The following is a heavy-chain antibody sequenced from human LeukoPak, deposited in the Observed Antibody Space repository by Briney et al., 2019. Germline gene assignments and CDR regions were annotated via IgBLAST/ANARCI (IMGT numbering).Heavy chain of an antibody. D-gene: IGHD1-26*01. J-gene: IGHJ6*03. CDR1: GYSFTSYW. CDR3: ARPSTIRGEIGYNYMDV. CDR2: IFPGDSDT. Sequence: GESLKISCKGSGYSFTSYWIAWVRQMPGKGLEWMGVIFPGDSDTRYSPSFQGQVTISADKSISTAYLQWSSLKASDTAMYYCARPSTIRGEIGYNYMDVWGKGTTVTVSS. V-gene: IGHV5-51*01.